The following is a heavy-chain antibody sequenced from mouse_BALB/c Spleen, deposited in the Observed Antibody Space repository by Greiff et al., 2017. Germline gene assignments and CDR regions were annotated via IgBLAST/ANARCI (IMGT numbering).Heavy chain of an antibody. CDR1: GYNFTSYW. J-gene: IGHJ3*01. Sequence: QVQLQQPGAELVKPGTSVKLSCKASGYNFTSYWINWVKLRPGQGLEWIGDIYPGSGSTNYNEKFKSKATLTVDTSSSTAYMQLSSLASEDSALYYCARGGYWGQGTLVTVSA. V-gene: IGHV1-55*01. CDR3: ARGGY. CDR2: IYPGSGST.